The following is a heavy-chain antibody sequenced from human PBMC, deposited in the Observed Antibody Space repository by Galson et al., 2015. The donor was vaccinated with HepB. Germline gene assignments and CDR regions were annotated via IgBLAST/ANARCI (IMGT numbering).Heavy chain of an antibody. CDR3: ARHPQRCGGSCYLDAFDI. V-gene: IGHV4-39*01. Sequence: ETLSLTCTVSGGSVSSSSFYWGWIRQPPGKGLEWIGSIYYSGRTYSNPSPKSRVTVSVDTSKNQFSLNLTSVTAAEKAVYYCARHPQRCGGSCYLDAFDIWGQGTMVTVSS. CDR1: GGSVSSSSFY. CDR2: IYYSGRT. J-gene: IGHJ3*02. D-gene: IGHD2-15*01.